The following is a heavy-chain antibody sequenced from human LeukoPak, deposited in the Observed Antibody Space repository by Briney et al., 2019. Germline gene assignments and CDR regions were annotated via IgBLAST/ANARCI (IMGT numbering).Heavy chain of an antibody. D-gene: IGHD3-3*01. J-gene: IGHJ4*02. V-gene: IGHV4-59*12. CDR2: IYDTGST. CDR3: ARVMLRFSYYFDY. CDR1: GGSISTYY. Sequence: NPSETLSLTCTVSGGSISTYYWSWIRQPPGKGLEWIGYIYDTGSTNNNPSLKSRVIISVDTSKNQFSLKLSSVTAADTAVYYCARVMLRFSYYFDYWGQGTLVSVSS.